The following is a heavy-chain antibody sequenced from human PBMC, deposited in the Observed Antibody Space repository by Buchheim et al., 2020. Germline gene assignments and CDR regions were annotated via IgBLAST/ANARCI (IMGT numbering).Heavy chain of an antibody. CDR2: IYYSGST. D-gene: IGHD2-15*01. CDR1: GGSISSYY. V-gene: IGHV4-59*08. J-gene: IGHJ4*02. CDR3: ARSLGYCSGGSCYYY. Sequence: QVQLQESGPGLVKPSETLSLTCTVSGGSISSYYWSWIRQPPGKGLEWIGYIYYSGSTNYNPSLKSRVTISVDTSKNQFSLKLSSVTAADTAIYYCARSLGYCSGGSCYYYWGQGTL.